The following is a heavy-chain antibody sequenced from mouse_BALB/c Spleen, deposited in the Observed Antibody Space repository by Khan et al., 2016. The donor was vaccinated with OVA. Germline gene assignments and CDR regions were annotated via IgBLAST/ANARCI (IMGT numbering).Heavy chain of an antibody. Sequence: QIQLVQSGPELKKPGETVKISYKASGYTFTNYGMNWVKQAPGKGLKWMGWINTYTGEPTYADDFKGRFAFSLETSASTAYLQINNLKNEDTATYFCARDYGYAYWGRGTLVTVSA. V-gene: IGHV9-3-1*01. J-gene: IGHJ3*01. D-gene: IGHD1-2*01. CDR3: ARDYGYAY. CDR1: GYTFTNYG. CDR2: INTYTGEP.